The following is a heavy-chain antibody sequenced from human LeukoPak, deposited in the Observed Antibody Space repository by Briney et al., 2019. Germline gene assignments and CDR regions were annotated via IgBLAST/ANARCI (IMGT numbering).Heavy chain of an antibody. CDR3: ARVLPSIAVAGFFDY. Sequence: GGSLRLSCAPSGFTFSSYSTNWVRQAPGKGLEWGSSIGSISRYIYYADSVKGRFTISRDNAKNTLYLQMNSLRAEVTAVYYCARVLPSIAVAGFFDYSGQGNLGTASS. CDR1: GFTFSSYS. D-gene: IGHD6-19*01. J-gene: IGHJ4*02. CDR2: IGSISRYI. V-gene: IGHV3-21*01.